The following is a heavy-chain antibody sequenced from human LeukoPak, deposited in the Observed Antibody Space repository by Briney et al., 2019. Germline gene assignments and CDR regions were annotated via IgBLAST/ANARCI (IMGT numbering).Heavy chain of an antibody. CDR1: GGTLSSYA. CDR3: ARTYYDSSGVIDY. CDR2: IIPIFGTA. V-gene: IGHV1-69*06. J-gene: IGHJ4*02. D-gene: IGHD3-22*01. Sequence: SVKVSCKASGGTLSSYAISWVRQAPGQGLEWMGGIIPIFGTANYAQKFQGRVTITADKSTSTAYMELSGLRSEDTAVYYCARTYYDSSGVIDYWGQGTLVTVSS.